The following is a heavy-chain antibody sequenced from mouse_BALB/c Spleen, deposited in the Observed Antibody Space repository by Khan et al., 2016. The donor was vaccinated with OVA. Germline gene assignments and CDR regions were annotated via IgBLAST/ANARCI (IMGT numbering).Heavy chain of an antibody. CDR2: IDPFNGGT. V-gene: IGHV1S135*01. CDR1: GYSFTSYY. J-gene: IGHJ3*01. CDR3: SRGAFGY. Sequence: IQLVQSGPELMKPGASVNISCKASGYSFTSYYIHWVKQSHGKSLEWIGYIDPFNGGTDYNQKFKGKATLTVDKSSSTSYMHLSSLTSEDSAVYYCSRGAFGYWGHGTLVTVSA.